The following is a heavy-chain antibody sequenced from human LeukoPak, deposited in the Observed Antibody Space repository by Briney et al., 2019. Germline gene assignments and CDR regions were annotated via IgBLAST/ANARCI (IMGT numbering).Heavy chain of an antibody. J-gene: IGHJ4*02. CDR2: FSGSGTTT. CDR1: GFTFFNYD. Sequence: GGSLRLSCAVSGFTFFNYDMTWVRQAPGKGLEWVSTFSGSGTTTYYADPVKGRFTISRDNSKNTLYLQMNSLRAEDTAIYYCVKGSACDYWGQGTLVTVSS. D-gene: IGHD3-16*01. CDR3: VKGSACDY. V-gene: IGHV3-23*01.